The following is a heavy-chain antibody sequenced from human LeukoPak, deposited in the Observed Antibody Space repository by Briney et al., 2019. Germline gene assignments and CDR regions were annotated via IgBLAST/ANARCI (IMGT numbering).Heavy chain of an antibody. CDR1: GFNFSNAW. Sequence: GGSLRLSCAASGFNFSNAWMSWVRQAPGKGLEGVANINQDGREKYYGDSVKGRFTISRDNAKNSLYLQMNSLRAEDTAVYSCARGRSWADYWGHGTLVPVSS. V-gene: IGHV3-7*04. CDR2: INQDGREK. J-gene: IGHJ4*01. CDR3: ARGRSWADY. D-gene: IGHD6-13*01.